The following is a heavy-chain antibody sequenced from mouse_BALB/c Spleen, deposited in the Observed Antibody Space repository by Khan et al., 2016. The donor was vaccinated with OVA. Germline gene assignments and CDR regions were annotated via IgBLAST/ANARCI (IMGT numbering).Heavy chain of an antibody. Sequence: EVELVESGGGLVKPGGSLKLSCAASGFTFGSYAVSWVRQIPEKRLEWVASISSGGSTYYPDSVKGRFTISRDDARNILYLQMISLRAEDTAMYYCTRLVDYWGQGTSVTVSS. J-gene: IGHJ4*01. CDR2: ISSGGST. CDR1: GFTFGSYA. CDR3: TRLVDY. V-gene: IGHV5-6-5*01.